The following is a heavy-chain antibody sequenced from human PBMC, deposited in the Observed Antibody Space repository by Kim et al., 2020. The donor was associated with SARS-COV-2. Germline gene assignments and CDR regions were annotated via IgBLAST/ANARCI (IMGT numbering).Heavy chain of an antibody. D-gene: IGHD6-13*01. V-gene: IGHV3-53*01. Sequence: GRFTISRDNSKNTLYLQMNSLRAEDTAVYYCARDRGTAAAGTNYYYGMDVWGQGTTVTVSS. CDR3: ARDRGTAAAGTNYYYGMDV. J-gene: IGHJ6*02.